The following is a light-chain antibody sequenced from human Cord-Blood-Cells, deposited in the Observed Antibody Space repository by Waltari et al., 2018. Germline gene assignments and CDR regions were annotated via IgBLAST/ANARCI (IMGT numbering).Light chain of an antibody. CDR3: SSYTSSSTLE. J-gene: IGLJ2*01. V-gene: IGLV2-14*01. Sequence: QSALTQPASVSGSPGQSITISCTGTSSDVGGYNYVPWYQQHPDKDPKLMIYEVSNRPSGVTTRFSGSKSGNTASLTSSGLQAEYEADYYCSSYTSSSTLEFGGGTKLTVL. CDR1: SSDVGGYNY. CDR2: EVS.